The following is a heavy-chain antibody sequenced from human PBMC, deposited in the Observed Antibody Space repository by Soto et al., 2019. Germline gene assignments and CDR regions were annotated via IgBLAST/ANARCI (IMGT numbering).Heavy chain of an antibody. CDR3: AREGYYSGSGTYSPPRYYGMDA. J-gene: IGHJ6*02. Sequence: QVQLVQSGAEVKKPGASVKVSCKASGYTFTNYGITWVRQAPGQGLEWMGWISDYNGNTFYGKKFQGRVTMTPDTSTRTSYMDLQILRSADPAVYYCAREGYYSGSGTYSPPRYYGMDAWGQGTTVTVSS. CDR2: ISDYNGNT. D-gene: IGHD3-10*01. V-gene: IGHV1-18*01. CDR1: GYTFTNYG.